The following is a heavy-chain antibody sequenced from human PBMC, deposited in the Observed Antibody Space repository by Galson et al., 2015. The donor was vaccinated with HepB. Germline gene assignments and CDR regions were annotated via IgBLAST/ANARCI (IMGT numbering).Heavy chain of an antibody. CDR3: AREGVGAKGAFDY. CDR1: GFTFSSYS. J-gene: IGHJ4*02. Sequence: SLRLSCAASGFTFSSYSMNWVRQAPGKGLEWVSSISSSSSYIYYADSVKGRFTISRDNAKNSLYLQMNSLRAEDTAVYYCAREGVGAKGAFDYWGQGTLVTVSS. CDR2: ISSSSSYI. V-gene: IGHV3-21*01. D-gene: IGHD1-26*01.